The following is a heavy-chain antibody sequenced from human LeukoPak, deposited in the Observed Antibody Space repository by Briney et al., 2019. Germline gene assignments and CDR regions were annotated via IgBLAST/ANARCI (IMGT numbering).Heavy chain of an antibody. CDR3: TGEIVGREDYYYYYYMDV. V-gene: IGHV3-49*04. D-gene: IGHD3-22*01. CDR1: GFTFGDYA. J-gene: IGHJ6*03. CDR2: IRSKAYGGTT. Sequence: GGSLRLSCTASGFTFGDYAMSWVRQAPGKGLEWVGFIRSKAYGGTTEYAASVKGRFTISRDDSKSIAYLQMNSLETEDTAVYYCTGEIVGREDYYYYYYMDVWGKGTTVTISS.